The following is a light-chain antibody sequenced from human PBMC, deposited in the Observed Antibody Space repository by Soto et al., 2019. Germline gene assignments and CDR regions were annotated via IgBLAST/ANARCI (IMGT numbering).Light chain of an antibody. Sequence: QSVLTQPASVSGSLGQSITISCTGTKSDVGGYNYVSWYQQHPGKAPKPIIFDVSNRPSGVSNRFSGFKSGNTAALTISGLQAEDEADYYCTSYSSSSTLGVFGGGTKVTVL. V-gene: IGLV2-14*03. CDR2: DVS. CDR1: KSDVGGYNY. J-gene: IGLJ3*02. CDR3: TSYSSSSTLGV.